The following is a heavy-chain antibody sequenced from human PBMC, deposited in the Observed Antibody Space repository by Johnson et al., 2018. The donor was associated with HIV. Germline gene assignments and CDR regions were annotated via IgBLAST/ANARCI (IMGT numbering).Heavy chain of an antibody. D-gene: IGHD6-19*01. J-gene: IGHJ3*02. CDR2: IGTLSDT. Sequence: MQLVESGGGFVQPGGSLRLSCVASGFNFRTYDMHWVRQAPGKGLEWVSAIGTLSDTFYPDSVKGRFTDSRENAKNSLYLQMNSLRAEDTAVYYCAKLIRQWLVGHDAFDIWGQGTMVTVSS. CDR1: GFNFRTYD. V-gene: IGHV3-13*01. CDR3: AKLIRQWLVGHDAFDI.